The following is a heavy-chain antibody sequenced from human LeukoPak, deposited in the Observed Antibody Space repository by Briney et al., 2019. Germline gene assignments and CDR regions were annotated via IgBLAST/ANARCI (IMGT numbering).Heavy chain of an antibody. CDR2: IDPSDSYT. J-gene: IGHJ4*02. V-gene: IGHV5-10-1*01. CDR1: GYSFTSYW. Sequence: GESLMISCKGSGYSFTSYWISWVRQMPGKGLEWMGRIDPSDSYTNYSPSFQGHVTISADKSISTAYLQWSSLKASDTAMYYCAGQGYSSSWYFDYWGQGTLVTVSS. D-gene: IGHD6-13*01. CDR3: AGQGYSSSWYFDY.